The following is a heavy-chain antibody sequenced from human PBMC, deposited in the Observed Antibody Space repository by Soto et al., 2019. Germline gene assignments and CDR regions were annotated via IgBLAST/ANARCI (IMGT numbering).Heavy chain of an antibody. CDR3: ARDYGGNSPYYYYGMDV. D-gene: IGHD2-21*02. CDR1: GFTVSSNY. CDR2: IYSGGST. Sequence: EVQLVESGGGLVQPGGSLRLSCAASGFTVSSNYMSWVRQAPGKGLEWVSVIYSGGSTYYADSVKGRFTISRDNSKNTLYLQMNRLRAEDTAVYYCARDYGGNSPYYYYGMDVWGQGTTVTVSS. V-gene: IGHV3-66*01. J-gene: IGHJ6*02.